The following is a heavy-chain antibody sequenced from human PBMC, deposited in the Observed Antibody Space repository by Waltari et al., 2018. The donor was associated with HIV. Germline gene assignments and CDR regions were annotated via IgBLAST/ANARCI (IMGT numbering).Heavy chain of an antibody. V-gene: IGHV4-39*01. J-gene: IGHJ4*02. Sequence: QLQLQESGPGLVRPSETLSLTCTVSGVSISSGRHYWGWIRQSHEKGLEGIGSVCYSGTAYLNPSLKRRVTISAATPKTQFSLRLNSLSAADTAVYYCASSPYGSGTYDTLINFDSWGQGTRVTVSS. CDR1: GVSISSGRHY. CDR2: VCYSGTA. CDR3: ASSPYGSGTYDTLINFDS. D-gene: IGHD3-10*01.